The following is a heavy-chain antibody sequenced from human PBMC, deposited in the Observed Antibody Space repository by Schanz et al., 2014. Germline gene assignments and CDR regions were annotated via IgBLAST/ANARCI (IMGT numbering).Heavy chain of an antibody. CDR1: GFSFSSYS. J-gene: IGHJ1*01. CDR3: VKDAYCAGDCFPAEYIQH. CDR2: ITRSGGGT. D-gene: IGHD2-21*02. Sequence: EADLVESGGGLIQRGESLRLSCSASGFSFSSYSMNWVRQASGKGLEYVSAITRSGGGTYYSDSVKGRFTISRDNSKNTLYLQMSSLRHEDSAVYYCVKDAYCAGDCFPAEYIQHWGQGTLVTVSS. V-gene: IGHV3-64D*06.